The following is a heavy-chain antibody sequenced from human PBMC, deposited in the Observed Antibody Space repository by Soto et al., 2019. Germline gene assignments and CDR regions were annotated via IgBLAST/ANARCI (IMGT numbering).Heavy chain of an antibody. Sequence: GGSLRLSCAASGFSFSTYSMNWVRQAPGKGLEWVSSISSRSDTYYADSVKGRFTISRDNAKNSVSLQMDSLRAEDAAVYYCAREETAWPLAYGLDVWGQGTTVTVSS. CDR2: ISSRSDT. CDR1: GFSFSTYS. V-gene: IGHV3-21*01. D-gene: IGHD2-21*02. CDR3: AREETAWPLAYGLDV. J-gene: IGHJ6*02.